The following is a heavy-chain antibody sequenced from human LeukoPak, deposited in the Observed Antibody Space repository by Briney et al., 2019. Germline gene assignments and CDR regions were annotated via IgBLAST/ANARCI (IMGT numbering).Heavy chain of an antibody. CDR3: ARDTDYGDYGVFDY. J-gene: IGHJ4*02. D-gene: IGHD4-17*01. V-gene: IGHV4-31*03. CDR2: IYYGGST. Sequence: TLSLTCTVSGGSISSGGYYWSWIRQHPAKGLEWIGYIYYGGSTYYNPSLKSRVTISVDTSKNQFSLKLSSVTAADTAVYYCARDTDYGDYGVFDYWGQGTLVTVSS. CDR1: GGSISSGGYY.